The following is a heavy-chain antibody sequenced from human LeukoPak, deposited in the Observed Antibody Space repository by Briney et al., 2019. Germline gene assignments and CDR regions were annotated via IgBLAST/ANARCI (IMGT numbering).Heavy chain of an antibody. Sequence: GASVKVSCKASGYTFTSYDISWVRQATGQGLEWMGWMNPNSGNTGYAQKFQGRVTMTRNTSISTAYMELSSLRSEDTAVYYCARVLTNGDLPGYWGQGTLVTVSS. J-gene: IGHJ4*02. V-gene: IGHV1-8*01. CDR3: ARVLTNGDLPGY. CDR1: GYTFTSYD. CDR2: MNPNSGNT. D-gene: IGHD3-10*01.